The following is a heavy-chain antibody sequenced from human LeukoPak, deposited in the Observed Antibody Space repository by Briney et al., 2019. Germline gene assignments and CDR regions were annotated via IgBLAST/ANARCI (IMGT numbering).Heavy chain of an antibody. D-gene: IGHD2-2*01. J-gene: IGHJ4*02. Sequence: GGSLRLSCAASGFTFSSYDMHWVRQAPGKGLERVSVIYNGGNTYYADSVQGRFTISRDKTKSTVFLEMNSVRAEDRGVYYCAKGAAAQGSFDYWGQGTLVTVSS. CDR1: GFTFSSYD. V-gene: IGHV3-66*02. CDR3: AKGAAAQGSFDY. CDR2: IYNGGNT.